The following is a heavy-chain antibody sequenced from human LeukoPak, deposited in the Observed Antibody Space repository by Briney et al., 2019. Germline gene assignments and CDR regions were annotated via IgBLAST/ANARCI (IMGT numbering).Heavy chain of an antibody. CDR2: ISWNSGSI. V-gene: IGHV3-9*03. CDR1: GFTFDDYA. J-gene: IGHJ3*02. CDR3: AKEYCSGGSCYRGAFDI. Sequence: GRSLRLSCAASGFTFDDYAMHWVRQAPGKGLEWVSGISWNSGSIGYAYSVKGRFTISRDNAKNSLYLQMNSLRAEDMALYYCAKEYCSGGSCYRGAFDIWGQGTMVTVSS. D-gene: IGHD2-15*01.